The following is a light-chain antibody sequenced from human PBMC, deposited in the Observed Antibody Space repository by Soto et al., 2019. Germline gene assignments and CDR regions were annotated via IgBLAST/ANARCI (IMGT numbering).Light chain of an antibody. CDR1: QSVSSSY. CDR2: DAS. CDR3: QQYGSSGT. V-gene: IGKV3-20*01. J-gene: IGKJ1*01. Sequence: EIVLTQSACTLSLSPGERATLSWRASQSVSSSYLAWYQQKPGQAPRLLIYDASNRATGIPARFSGSGSGTDFTLTISRLEPEDFAVYYCQQYGSSGTFGQGTKVDIK.